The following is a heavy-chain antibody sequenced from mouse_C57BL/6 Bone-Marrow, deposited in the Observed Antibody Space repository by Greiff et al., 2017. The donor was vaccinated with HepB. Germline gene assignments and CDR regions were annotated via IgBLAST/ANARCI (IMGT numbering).Heavy chain of an antibody. Sequence: EVKLMESGGGLVQPGGSLKLSCAASGFTFSDYYMYWVRQTPEKRLEWVAYISNGGGSTYYPDTVKGRFTISRDNAKNTLYLQMSRLKSEDTAMYYCARPQLAWFAYWGQGTLVTVSA. V-gene: IGHV5-12*01. CDR1: GFTFSDYY. CDR3: ARPQLAWFAY. J-gene: IGHJ3*01. CDR2: ISNGGGST. D-gene: IGHD4-1*02.